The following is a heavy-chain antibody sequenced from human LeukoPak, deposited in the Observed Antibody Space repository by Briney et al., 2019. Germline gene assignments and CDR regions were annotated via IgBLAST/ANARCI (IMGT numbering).Heavy chain of an antibody. CDR1: GCTFTRYD. V-gene: IGHV1-8*03. J-gene: IGHJ4*02. CDR3: ARGRSGTHLLAEFDY. Sequence: ASVKVSCKASGCTFTRYDIHWVRQANGRGLEWMGWINPNSGSTGYSQKLRGRVTFTTDTSISAAYLELSSLKSEDTALYYCARGRSGTHLLAEFDYWGQGTLVIASS. CDR2: INPNSGST. D-gene: IGHD1-26*01.